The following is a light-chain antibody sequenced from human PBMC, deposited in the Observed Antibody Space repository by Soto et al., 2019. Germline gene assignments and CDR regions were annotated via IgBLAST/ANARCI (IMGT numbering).Light chain of an antibody. J-gene: IGLJ1*01. V-gene: IGLV2-8*01. CDR2: EVF. CDR3: KSYAGSNTYV. Sequence: QSALTQPASASGSPGQSVTISCTGTSNDVGIYNFVSWYQHHSGKAPRLIIYEVFHRPSGVSNRFSGYKSGNTASLTVSGLQAEDEADYFCKSYAGSNTYVFGSGTKVTV. CDR1: SNDVGIYNF.